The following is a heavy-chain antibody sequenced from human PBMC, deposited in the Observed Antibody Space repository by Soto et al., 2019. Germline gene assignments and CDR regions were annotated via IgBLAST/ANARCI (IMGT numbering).Heavy chain of an antibody. CDR2: ISSSGSTI. J-gene: IGHJ4*02. CDR1: GSTFGTYK. D-gene: IGHD1-7*01. V-gene: IGHV3-11*01. CDR3: ARATGTSIRFDY. Sequence: PGGSLSPSFPPLGSTFGTYKIAGFRQAPGKGLEGVSYISSSGSTIYYADSVKGRFTISRDNAKNSLYLQMNSLRAEDTAVYYCARATGTSIRFDYWGQGTLVTVSS.